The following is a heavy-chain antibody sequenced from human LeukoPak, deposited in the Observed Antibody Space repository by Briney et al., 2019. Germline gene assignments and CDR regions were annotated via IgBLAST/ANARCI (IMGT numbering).Heavy chain of an antibody. J-gene: IGHJ4*02. D-gene: IGHD1-26*01. V-gene: IGHV3-48*02. CDR1: GITFSGYS. CDR3: ARVGGATAVTMYFEY. Sequence: GGSLRLSCVVSGITFSGYSMIWVRQAPGKGREWLSFMTTSGNTIFYAESVKDRFTISRDNAKKSLYLQMNSLRDEDTAVYYCARVGGATAVTMYFEYWGQGALVTVTS. CDR2: MTTSGNTI.